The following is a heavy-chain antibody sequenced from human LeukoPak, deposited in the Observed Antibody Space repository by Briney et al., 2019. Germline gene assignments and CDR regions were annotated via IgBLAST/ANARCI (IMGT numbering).Heavy chain of an antibody. Sequence: GGSLRLSCVASGFTFSNYWLTWVRQAPGKGLECVANIKQDGSEKYYVDSVKGRFTISRDNAKNSVYLQMNSLRVEDTAVYYCARDLGTPMVRGVISHYYYYYGMDVWGQGTTVTVSS. CDR3: ARDLGTPMVRGVISHYYYYYGMDV. V-gene: IGHV3-7*01. J-gene: IGHJ6*02. D-gene: IGHD3-10*01. CDR2: IKQDGSEK. CDR1: GFTFSNYW.